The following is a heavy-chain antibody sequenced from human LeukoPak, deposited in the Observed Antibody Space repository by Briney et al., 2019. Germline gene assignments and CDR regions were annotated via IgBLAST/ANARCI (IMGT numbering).Heavy chain of an antibody. V-gene: IGHV4-34*01. J-gene: IGHJ4*02. CDR2: INHSGST. Sequence: PSETLSLTCAVYGGSFSGYYWSWIRQPPGKGLEWIGEINHSGSTNYNPSLKGRVTISVDTSKNQFSLKLSSVTAADTAVYYCASYVYSYGFFYWGQGTLVTVSS. CDR1: GGSFSGYY. CDR3: ASYVYSYGFFY. D-gene: IGHD5-18*01.